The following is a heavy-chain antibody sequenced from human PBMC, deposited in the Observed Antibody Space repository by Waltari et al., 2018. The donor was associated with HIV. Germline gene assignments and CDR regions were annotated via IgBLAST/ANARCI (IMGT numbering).Heavy chain of an antibody. Sequence: QVQLQESGPGLVKPSQTLSLPCTVSGGSISSGDYYWSWSRQPPRKGLVWIGYIYYSGGTYYNPSRKSRGTRSVDRSKNQFSLKLSSVTAADTAVYYCASATEIPIKYNWFDPWGQGTLVTVSS. V-gene: IGHV4-30-4*08. J-gene: IGHJ5*02. CDR2: IYYSGGT. CDR1: GGSISSGDYY. D-gene: IGHD4-17*01. CDR3: ASATEIPIKYNWFDP.